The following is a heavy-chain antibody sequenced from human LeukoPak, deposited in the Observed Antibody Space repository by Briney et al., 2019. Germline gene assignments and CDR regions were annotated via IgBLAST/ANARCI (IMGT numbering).Heavy chain of an antibody. CDR1: GVSFDDYY. D-gene: IGHD2-8*01. J-gene: IGHJ4*02. CDR3: TLITRGHDY. V-gene: IGHV4-34*01. CDR2: INHSGYT. Sequence: SETLSLTCAVSGVSFDDYYWSWVRQPPGKGLEWIGEINHSGYTNYNPSLKSRVTISIDTSRKQFSLKLRSVTVADAGIYYCTLITRGHDYWGQGTQVTVSS.